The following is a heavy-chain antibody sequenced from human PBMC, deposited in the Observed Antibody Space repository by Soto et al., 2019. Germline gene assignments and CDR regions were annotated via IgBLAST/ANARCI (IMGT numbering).Heavy chain of an antibody. D-gene: IGHD3-3*01. CDR1: GFTYSSYA. CDR2: ISGSGGST. V-gene: IGHV3-23*01. CDR3: AKDSLSGYRWYYFDY. J-gene: IGHJ4*02. Sequence: EVQLLESGGGLVQPGGSLRLSCAASGFTYSSYALSWVHQAPGKGLEWVSAISGSGGSTYYADSGKGRFTISRDNSKNTLYLQRNSLRAEDTAVYYCAKDSLSGYRWYYFDYWGQGTLVTVSS.